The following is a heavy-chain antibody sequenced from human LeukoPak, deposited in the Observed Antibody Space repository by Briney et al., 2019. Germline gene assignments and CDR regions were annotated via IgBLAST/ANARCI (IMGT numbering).Heavy chain of an antibody. CDR2: IYYTGST. J-gene: IGHJ6*02. CDR1: GGSFSGYY. D-gene: IGHD2-15*01. CDR3: ARIGGSPYYYGMDV. V-gene: IGHV4-34*09. Sequence: SETLSLTCAVYGGSFSGYYWSWIRQPPGKGLEWIGYIYYTGSTYNNPSLKSRVSISVDTSKNQFSLELTSVTAADTAVYYCARIGGSPYYYGMDVWGQGTTVTVSS.